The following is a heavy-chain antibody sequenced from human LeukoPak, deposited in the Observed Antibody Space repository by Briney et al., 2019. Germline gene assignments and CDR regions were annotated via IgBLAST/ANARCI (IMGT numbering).Heavy chain of an antibody. Sequence: GASVKVSCKASGYTVTRYDINWVRQATGQGLEWMGWMNPNSGNTGYAQKFQGRVTMTRNTSISTTYMELSSLRSEDTAVYYCAVYSSSSPWLMDVWGQGPTVTVSS. CDR1: GYTVTRYD. J-gene: IGHJ6*02. CDR3: AVYSSSSPWLMDV. V-gene: IGHV1-8*01. D-gene: IGHD6-6*01. CDR2: MNPNSGNT.